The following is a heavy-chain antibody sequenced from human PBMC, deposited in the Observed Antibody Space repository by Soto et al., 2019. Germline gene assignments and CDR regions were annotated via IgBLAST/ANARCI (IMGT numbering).Heavy chain of an antibody. J-gene: IGHJ4*02. CDR2: INEEGSAQ. CDR1: GFTFSTSW. V-gene: IGHV3-7*03. D-gene: IGHD1-1*01. Sequence: PWGSLRVSCASSGFTFSTSWMCWVRQAPGKGLEWVANINEEGSAQNYVDSVKGRFTISRNNAQSSVYLVINSLRVEDTAVYFCARDAAYNRFDIWGQGTMVTVSS. CDR3: ARDAAYNRFDI.